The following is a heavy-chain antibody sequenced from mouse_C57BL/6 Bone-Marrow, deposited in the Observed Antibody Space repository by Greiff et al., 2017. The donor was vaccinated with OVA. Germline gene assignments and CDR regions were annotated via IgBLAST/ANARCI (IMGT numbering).Heavy chain of an antibody. V-gene: IGHV5-16*01. CDR1: GFTFSDYY. CDR3: ARGGGYYGSSYVYYAMDY. J-gene: IGHJ4*01. D-gene: IGHD1-1*01. Sequence: EVMLVESEGGLVQPGSSMKLSCTASGFTFSDYYMAWVRQVPEKGLEWVANINYDGSSTYYLDSLKSRFIISRDNAKNILYLQMSSLKSEDTATYYCARGGGYYGSSYVYYAMDYWGQGTSVTVSS. CDR2: INYDGSST.